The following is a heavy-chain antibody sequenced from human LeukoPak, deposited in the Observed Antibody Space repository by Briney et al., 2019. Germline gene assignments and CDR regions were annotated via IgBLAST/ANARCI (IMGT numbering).Heavy chain of an antibody. Sequence: PSETLSLTCGVYGGSFRGYYWSWIRQPPAKGLEWIGEINHSGSTNFNPSLKSRVTISVDTSKNQFSLKLSSVTAADTAVYYCARNGFRFLVAEYFQHWGQGTLVTVSS. CDR1: GGSFRGYY. V-gene: IGHV4-34*01. CDR3: ARNGFRFLVAEYFQH. J-gene: IGHJ1*01. CDR2: INHSGST. D-gene: IGHD2-8*01.